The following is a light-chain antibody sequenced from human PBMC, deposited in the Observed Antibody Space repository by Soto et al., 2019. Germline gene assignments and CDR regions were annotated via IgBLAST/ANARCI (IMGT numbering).Light chain of an antibody. CDR3: QNYNSYSEA. CDR1: QTISSW. CDR2: KAS. Sequence: DIQMTQSPSTLSGSVGDRVTITCRASQTISSWLAWYQQKPGKAPKLLIYKASTLESGVPSRFSGSGSGTEFTLNISSLQPDDFATYYCQNYNSYSEAFGQGTKVELK. V-gene: IGKV1-5*03. J-gene: IGKJ1*01.